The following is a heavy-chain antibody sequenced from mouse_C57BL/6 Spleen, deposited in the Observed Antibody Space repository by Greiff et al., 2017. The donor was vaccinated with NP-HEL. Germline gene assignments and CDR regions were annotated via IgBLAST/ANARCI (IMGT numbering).Heavy chain of an antibody. J-gene: IGHJ4*01. V-gene: IGHV1-52*01. CDR3: ARGTYYGSSPYYAMDY. CDR1: GYTFTSYW. CDR2: IDPSDSET. Sequence: QVQLQQPGAELVRPGSSVKLSCKASGYTFTSYWMHWVKQRPIQGLEWIGNIDPSDSETHYNQKFKDKATLTVDKSSSTAYMQLSSLTSEDSAVYYCARGTYYGSSPYYAMDYWGQGTSVTVSS. D-gene: IGHD1-1*01.